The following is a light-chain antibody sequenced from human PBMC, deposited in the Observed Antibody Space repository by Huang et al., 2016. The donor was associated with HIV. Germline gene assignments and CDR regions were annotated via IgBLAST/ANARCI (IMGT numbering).Light chain of an antibody. J-gene: IGKJ1*01. CDR2: LAS. Sequence: DIVMTQSPDSLAVSLGERATINCKSSQSLLYSSNNKNYLAWYKQKPRQPPNLLIYLASTRESGVPDRFSGSGSETDFTLTISSLQAEDVAVYYCHQYYATGTFGQGTKVEI. V-gene: IGKV4-1*01. CDR3: HQYYATGT. CDR1: QSLLYSSNNKNY.